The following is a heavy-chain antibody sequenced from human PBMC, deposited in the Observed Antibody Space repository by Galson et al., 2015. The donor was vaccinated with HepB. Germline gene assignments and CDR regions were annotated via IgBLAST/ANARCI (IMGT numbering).Heavy chain of an antibody. CDR2: INPSGGST. CDR1: GYTFTSYY. CDR3: ARPPAYSSSWYPAGY. V-gene: IGHV1-46*01. D-gene: IGHD6-13*01. Sequence: SVKVSCKASGYTFTSYYMHWVRQAPGQGLEWMGIINPSGGSTSYAQKFQGRVTMTTDTSTSTAYMELRSLRSDDTAVYYCARPPAYSSSWYPAGYWGQGALVTVSS. J-gene: IGHJ4*02.